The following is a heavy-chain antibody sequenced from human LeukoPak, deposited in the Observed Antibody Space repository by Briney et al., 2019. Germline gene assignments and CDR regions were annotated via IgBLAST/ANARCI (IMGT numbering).Heavy chain of an antibody. D-gene: IGHD3-10*01. CDR3: AREETYYYGSGSYFSEHNWFDP. CDR2: ISAYNGNT. V-gene: IGHV1-18*01. Sequence: GASVKVSCKASGYTFTSYGISWVRQAPGQGLEWMGWISAYNGNTNYAQKLQGRVTMTTDTSTSTAYMELRSLRSDDTAVYYCAREETYYYGSGSYFSEHNWFDPWGQGTLVTVSS. CDR1: GYTFTSYG. J-gene: IGHJ5*02.